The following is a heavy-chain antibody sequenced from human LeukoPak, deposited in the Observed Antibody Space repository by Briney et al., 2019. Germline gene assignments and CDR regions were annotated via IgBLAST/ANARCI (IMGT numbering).Heavy chain of an antibody. D-gene: IGHD2-15*01. J-gene: IGHJ4*02. Sequence: GGSLRLSCAASGFTVSSNYMSWVRQAPGKGLEWVSVIYSGGSTYYADSVKGRFTASRDNSKNTLYLQMSSLRAEDTAVYHCAKGGSGSCYSWIDYWGQGSLVTVSS. CDR3: AKGGSGSCYSWIDY. CDR2: IYSGGST. V-gene: IGHV3-53*01. CDR1: GFTVSSNY.